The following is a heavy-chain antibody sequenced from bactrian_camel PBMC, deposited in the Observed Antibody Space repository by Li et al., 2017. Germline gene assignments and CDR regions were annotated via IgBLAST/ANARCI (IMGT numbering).Heavy chain of an antibody. J-gene: IGHJ4*01. Sequence: HVQLVESGGGSVQAGGSLRLSCAASEVMRGNYAMGWFRQHPGKEREGLALINPLTGGTNYADSVKGRFTISRNNAKNVVYLQMNSLKPEDTAMYYCAANSWCTLVPGQIAEWGRGTQVTVSS. CDR3: AANSWCTLVPGQIAE. D-gene: IGHD6*01. V-gene: IGHV3S63*01. CDR2: INPLTGGT. CDR1: EVMRGNYA.